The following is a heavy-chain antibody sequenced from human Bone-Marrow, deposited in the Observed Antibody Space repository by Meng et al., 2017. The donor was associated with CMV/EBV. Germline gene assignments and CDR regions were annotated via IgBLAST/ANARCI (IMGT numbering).Heavy chain of an antibody. Sequence: GESLKISCAASGFTFSSYSMNWVRQAPGKGLEWVSSISSSSSYIYYADSVKGRFTISRDNSKNTLYLQMNSLRAEDTAVYYCARAPERYCSSTSCYQGDYWGQGTLVTVSS. CDR2: ISSSSSYI. CDR3: ARAPERYCSSTSCYQGDY. CDR1: GFTFSSYS. V-gene: IGHV3-21*01. D-gene: IGHD2-2*01. J-gene: IGHJ4*02.